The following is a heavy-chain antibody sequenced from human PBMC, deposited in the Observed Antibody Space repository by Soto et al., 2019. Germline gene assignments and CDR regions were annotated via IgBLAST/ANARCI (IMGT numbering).Heavy chain of an antibody. Sequence: GESLKISCKGSGYSFTSYWIGWVRQMPGKGLEWMGIIYPGDSDTRYSPSFQGQVTISADKSISTAYLQWSSLKASDTAMYYCARPREAGKNYYGVDDWGQGTTVTVSS. CDR2: IYPGDSDT. CDR3: ARPREAGKNYYGVDD. D-gene: IGHD6-19*01. CDR1: GYSFTSYW. V-gene: IGHV5-51*01. J-gene: IGHJ6*02.